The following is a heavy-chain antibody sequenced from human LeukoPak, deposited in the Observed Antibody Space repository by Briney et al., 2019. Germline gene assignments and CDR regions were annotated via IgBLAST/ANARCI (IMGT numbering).Heavy chain of an antibody. J-gene: IGHJ4*02. V-gene: IGHV1-18*01. CDR2: ISTYNGNT. CDR1: GYTFTGYG. D-gene: IGHD6-19*01. Sequence: ASVKVSCKASGYTFTGYGISWVRQAPGQGLEWMGWISTYNGNTHYAQKLQGRVTMTTDTSTSTAYMELRSLRSDDTAVYYCARSSLAVAGSVFDYWGQGTLVTVSS. CDR3: ARSSLAVAGSVFDY.